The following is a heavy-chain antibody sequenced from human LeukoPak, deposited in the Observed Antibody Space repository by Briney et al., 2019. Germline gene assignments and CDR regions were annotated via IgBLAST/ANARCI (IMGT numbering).Heavy chain of an antibody. Sequence: WGSLRLACAASGFTFSSYTMNWVRQAPGKGLEWVSSISSSSSYIYYADSVKGRLTISRDNAKNSLYLQMNSLRAEDTAVYYCARDPTPRYCSGGSCYTHYGMDVWGQGTTVTVSS. D-gene: IGHD2-15*01. CDR2: ISSSSSYI. J-gene: IGHJ6*02. CDR3: ARDPTPRYCSGGSCYTHYGMDV. CDR1: GFTFSSYT. V-gene: IGHV3-21*01.